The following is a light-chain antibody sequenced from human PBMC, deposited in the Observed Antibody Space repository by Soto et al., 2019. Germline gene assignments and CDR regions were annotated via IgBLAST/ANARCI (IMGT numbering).Light chain of an antibody. V-gene: IGLV2-14*03. CDR2: DVS. J-gene: IGLJ2*01. Sequence: QSVLTQPASVSGSPGQSITISCSGSSSDVGGYNYVSWYQQHPGKAPKLIIYDVSNRPSGVSNRFSGSKSGNTASLTISGLQAEDEADYYCSSYTSRSSVVFGGGTKVTVL. CDR3: SSYTSRSSVV. CDR1: SSDVGGYNY.